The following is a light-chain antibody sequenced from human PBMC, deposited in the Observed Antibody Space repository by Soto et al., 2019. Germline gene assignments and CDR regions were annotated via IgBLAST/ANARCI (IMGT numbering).Light chain of an antibody. CDR1: SSDVGAYNY. V-gene: IGLV2-14*01. CDR3: SKKRTTASLV. CDR2: EVS. Sequence: QSVLTQPASVSGSPGQTITISCTGTSSDVGAYNYVSWYQQHPGKAPKLMIYEVSNRPSGVSDRFSGSKSGNTASLTITGLQAADEADYYCSKKRTTASLVFGTGTKVTVL. J-gene: IGLJ1*01.